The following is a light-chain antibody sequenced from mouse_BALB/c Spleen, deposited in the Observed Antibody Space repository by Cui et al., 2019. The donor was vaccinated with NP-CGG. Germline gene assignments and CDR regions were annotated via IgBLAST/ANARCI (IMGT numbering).Light chain of an antibody. Sequence: QAVVTKESALTTSPGETVTLTCRSSTGAVTTSNYANWVQEKPGHLFTGLIGGTNNRVPGVPARFSGSLIGDKAALTITGAQTEDEAIYFCALWYSNHWVFGGGTKLTVL. J-gene: IGLJ1*01. CDR3: ALWYSNHWV. CDR1: TGAVTTSNY. V-gene: IGLV1*01. CDR2: GTN.